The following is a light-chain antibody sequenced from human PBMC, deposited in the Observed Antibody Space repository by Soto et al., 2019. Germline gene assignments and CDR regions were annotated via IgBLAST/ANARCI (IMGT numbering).Light chain of an antibody. J-gene: IGKJ5*01. CDR3: FQGLQTPPIT. Sequence: DIVLTQSPLSLPVIPGEPASISCRSSQSLPYSNGYNYLDWYFQKPGQSPQLLISLGSTRASGVPDRFSGSGSGTDFTLKISRVEADDVGVYYCFQGLQTPPITFGQGTRLEI. CDR1: QSLPYSNGYNY. V-gene: IGKV2-28*01. CDR2: LGS.